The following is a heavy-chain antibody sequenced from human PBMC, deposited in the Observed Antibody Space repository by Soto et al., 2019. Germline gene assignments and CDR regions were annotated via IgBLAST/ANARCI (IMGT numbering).Heavy chain of an antibody. V-gene: IGHV1-2*02. CDR2: INPNSGGT. Sequence: VKVSCKASGYTFTGYYIHWVRQAPGQGLEWMAWINPNSGGTKFAQKFQDRISVTRDTSISTAYMDLLSLTSDDTAVYYCARGFYGSDYYGMDVWGQGTTVTVSS. CDR3: ARGFYGSDYYGMDV. J-gene: IGHJ6*02. D-gene: IGHD3-10*01. CDR1: GYTFTGYY.